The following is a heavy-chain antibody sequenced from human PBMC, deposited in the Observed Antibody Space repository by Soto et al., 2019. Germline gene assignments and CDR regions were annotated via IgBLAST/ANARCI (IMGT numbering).Heavy chain of an antibody. CDR2: IYYSGTT. CDR3: AGGCRYYLAY. Sequence: PSETLSLTCTVSGGSISSYYWSWIRQPPGKGLEWIGYIYYSGTTNYNPSLKSRVTISVDTSKNQFSLKLSSVTAADTAVYYCAGGCRYYLAYCAQRTPDPGSS. J-gene: IGHJ4*02. D-gene: IGHD6-19*01. CDR1: GGSISSYY. V-gene: IGHV4-59*08.